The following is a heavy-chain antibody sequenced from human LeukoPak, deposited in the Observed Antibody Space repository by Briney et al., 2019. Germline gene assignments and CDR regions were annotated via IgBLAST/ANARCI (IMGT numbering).Heavy chain of an antibody. D-gene: IGHD3-3*01. J-gene: IGHJ3*02. V-gene: IGHV3-23*01. CDR1: GFTFSNYW. Sequence: PGGSLRLSCAASGFTFSNYWMNWVRQAPGKGLEWVSVSSGSGVYTYYTDSVKGRFTISRDNSKNTLYLQMNSLRAEDTAVYYCAKDTIFDIWGQGTMVTVSS. CDR2: SSGSGVYT. CDR3: AKDTIFDI.